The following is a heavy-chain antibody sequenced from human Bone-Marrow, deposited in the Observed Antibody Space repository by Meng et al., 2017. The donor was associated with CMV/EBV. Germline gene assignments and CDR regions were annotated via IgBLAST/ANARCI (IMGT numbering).Heavy chain of an antibody. CDR2: IRHDGTNK. D-gene: IGHD3-16*01. V-gene: IGHV3-30*02. Sequence: GGSLRLSCAASGFTFDNYGMHWVRQTPGKGLEWVAFIRHDGTNKYYGDSVKGRFTISRDNSKNTVYLQMNSLRPEETAIYYCAKDLLLFGGANAYFDYWGQGTLVTVYS. J-gene: IGHJ4*02. CDR3: AKDLLLFGGANAYFDY. CDR1: GFTFDNYG.